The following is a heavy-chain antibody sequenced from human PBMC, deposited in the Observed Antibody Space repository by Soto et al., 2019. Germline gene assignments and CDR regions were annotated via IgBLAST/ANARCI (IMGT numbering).Heavy chain of an antibody. CDR2: ISYDGSNK. J-gene: IGHJ6*02. CDR3: ARGGYCSSTSCYTLLYYYYYYGMDV. V-gene: IGHV3-30-3*01. Sequence: QVQLVESGGGLVKPGGSLRLSCAASGFTFSSYAMHWVRQAPGKGLEWVAVISYDGSNKYYADSVKGRFTISRDNSKNTLYLQMNSLRAEDTAVYYCARGGYCSSTSCYTLLYYYYYYGMDVWGQGTTVTVSS. CDR1: GFTFSSYA. D-gene: IGHD2-2*02.